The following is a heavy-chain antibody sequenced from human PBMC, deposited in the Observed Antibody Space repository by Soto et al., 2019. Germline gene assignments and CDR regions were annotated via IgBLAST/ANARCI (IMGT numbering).Heavy chain of an antibody. CDR3: ARAPGYYYESSGTPAESYWYFDL. CDR2: ISSSGSTI. D-gene: IGHD3-22*01. Sequence: GGSLRLSCAASGFTFSDYYMSWIRQAPGKGLEWVSYISSSGSTIYYADSVKGRFTISRDNAKNSLYLQMNSLRAEDTAVYYCARAPGYYYESSGTPAESYWYFDLWGRGTLVTVSA. J-gene: IGHJ2*01. CDR1: GFTFSDYY. V-gene: IGHV3-11*01.